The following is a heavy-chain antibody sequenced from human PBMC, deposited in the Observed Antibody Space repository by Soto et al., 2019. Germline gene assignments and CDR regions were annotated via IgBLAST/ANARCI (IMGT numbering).Heavy chain of an antibody. D-gene: IGHD2-8*01. CDR3: AREPAPLGTNSYFDY. J-gene: IGHJ4*02. V-gene: IGHV3-33*01. CDR1: GFTFSSYG. CDR2: IWYDGSNK. Sequence: LRLSCAASGFTFSSYGMHWVRQAPGKGLEWLAVIWYDGSNKYYADSVKGRFTISRDNSKNTLYLQMNSLRAEDTAVYYCAREPAPLGTNSYFDYWGLGTLVTVSS.